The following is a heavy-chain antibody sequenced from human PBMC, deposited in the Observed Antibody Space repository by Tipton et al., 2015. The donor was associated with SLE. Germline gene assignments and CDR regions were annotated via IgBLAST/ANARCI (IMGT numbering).Heavy chain of an antibody. V-gene: IGHV3-21*06. D-gene: IGHD3-16*01. J-gene: IGHJ4*02. Sequence: SLRLSCSASGFSFGGFSMHWVRQAPGKGLEWVSFISCSSIYEFYADSVKGRFTISRDNAKNSLFLEMNSLRVEDTAVYYCASRGGQQSWDYWGEGTGVTVPS. CDR2: ISCSSIYE. CDR1: GFSFGGFS. CDR3: ASRGGQQSWDY.